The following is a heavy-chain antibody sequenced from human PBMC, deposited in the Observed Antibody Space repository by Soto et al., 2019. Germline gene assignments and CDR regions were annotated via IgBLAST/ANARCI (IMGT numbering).Heavy chain of an antibody. V-gene: IGHV4-38-2*01. CDR3: ARVRDGGYLYYFDY. J-gene: IGHJ4*02. D-gene: IGHD3-22*01. Sequence: SESLSLTCAVSGYSISSGYYWGWIRQPPGKGLEWIGSIYHSGSTYYNPSLKSRVTISVDTSKNQFSLKLSSVTAADTAVYYCARVRDGGYLYYFDYWGQGTLVTVSS. CDR2: IYHSGST. CDR1: GYSISSGYY.